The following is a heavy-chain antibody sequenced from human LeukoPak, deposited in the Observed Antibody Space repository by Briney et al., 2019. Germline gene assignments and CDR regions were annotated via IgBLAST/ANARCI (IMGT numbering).Heavy chain of an antibody. CDR1: GFTFSSYS. V-gene: IGHV3-23*01. D-gene: IGHD1-26*01. J-gene: IGHJ4*02. CDR2: ISTGGTST. CDR3: AKLGTTNPLYFFDY. Sequence: SGGSLGLSCAASGFTFSSYSMSWVRQAPGKGLEWVSAISTGGTSTYYADSVKGRFTISRDNSKNTLSLQMNNLRAEDTAVYYCAKLGTTNPLYFFDYWGQGTLVTVSS.